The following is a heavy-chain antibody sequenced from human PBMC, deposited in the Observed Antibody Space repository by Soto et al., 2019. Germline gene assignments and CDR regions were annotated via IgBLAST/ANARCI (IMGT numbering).Heavy chain of an antibody. V-gene: IGHV1-8*01. J-gene: IGHJ4*02. D-gene: IGHD2-21*02. CDR1: GYTFTDYD. CDR3: EVTTGY. Sequence: QVQVVQSRAEVKKPGASVKVSCKASGYTFTDYDINWVRQASGQGLEYMGWMSPERGNTGYAPQFQGRVTMTRNTSISTAYMELSSLRSEDTAVYYCEVTTGYWGQGTKVTVSS. CDR2: MSPERGNT.